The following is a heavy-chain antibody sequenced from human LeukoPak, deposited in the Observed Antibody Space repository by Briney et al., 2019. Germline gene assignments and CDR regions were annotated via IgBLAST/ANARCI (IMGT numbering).Heavy chain of an antibody. CDR3: APSQLATPGWFDP. D-gene: IGHD5-12*01. V-gene: IGHV1-24*01. J-gene: IGHJ5*02. CDR1: GYTLTELS. CDR2: FDPEDGET. Sequence: ASVNVSCKVSGYTLTELSMHWVRQAPGKGLEWMGGFDPEDGETIYAQKFQGRVTMTEDTSTDTAYMELSSLRSEDTAVYYCAPSQLATPGWFDPWGQGTLVTVSS.